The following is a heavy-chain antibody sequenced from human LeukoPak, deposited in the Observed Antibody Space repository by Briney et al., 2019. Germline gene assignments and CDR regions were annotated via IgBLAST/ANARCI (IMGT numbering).Heavy chain of an antibody. V-gene: IGHV1-2*02. J-gene: IGHJ4*02. Sequence: ASVKVSCKASGYTFTGYYMHWVRQAPGQGLEWMGWINPNSGGTNYAQKLQGRVTMTRDTPISTAYMELSRLRSDDTAVYYCARASRYCSSTSCLYYFDYWGQGTLVTVSS. CDR1: GYTFTGYY. CDR3: ARASRYCSSTSCLYYFDY. CDR2: INPNSGGT. D-gene: IGHD2-2*01.